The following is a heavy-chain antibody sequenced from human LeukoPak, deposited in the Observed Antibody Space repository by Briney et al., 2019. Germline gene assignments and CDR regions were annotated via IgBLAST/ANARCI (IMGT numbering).Heavy chain of an antibody. CDR1: GFTFGDYA. Sequence: GRSLRLSCTASGFTFGDYAMSWLRQAPGKGLEWVGFIRSKAYGGTTEYAASVKGRFTISRDDSKSIAYLQMNSLKTEDTAVYYCTRDGRAYCSGGSCYSDAFDIWGQGTMVTVSS. D-gene: IGHD2-15*01. J-gene: IGHJ3*02. CDR2: IRSKAYGGTT. CDR3: TRDGRAYCSGGSCYSDAFDI. V-gene: IGHV3-49*03.